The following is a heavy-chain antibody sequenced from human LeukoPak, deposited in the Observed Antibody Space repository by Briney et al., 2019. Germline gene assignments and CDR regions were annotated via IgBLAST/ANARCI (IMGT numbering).Heavy chain of an antibody. CDR3: ARDLLYYDILTGPDY. V-gene: IGHV1-18*01. J-gene: IGHJ4*02. Sequence: GASVKVSCKASGYTFTSYGISWVRQAPGQGLEWIGWISAYNGNTNYAQKLQGRVTMTTDTSTSTAYMELRSLRSDDTAVYYCARDLLYYDILTGPDYWGQGTLVTVSS. CDR1: GYTFTSYG. CDR2: ISAYNGNT. D-gene: IGHD3-9*01.